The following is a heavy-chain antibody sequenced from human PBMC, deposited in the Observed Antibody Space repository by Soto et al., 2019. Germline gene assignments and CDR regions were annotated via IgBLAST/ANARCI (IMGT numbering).Heavy chain of an antibody. J-gene: IGHJ6*02. CDR1: GFTFSNAW. CDR2: IKSKTDGGTT. V-gene: IGHV3-15*07. CDR3: TTDLTDILPWDV. Sequence: EVQLVESGGGLVKPGGSLRLSCADSGFTFSNAWMNWVRQAPGKGLEWVGRIKSKTDGGTTDYAAPVKGRFTISRDDSKNTLYLQMNSLKTEDTAVYYCTTDLTDILPWDVWGQGTTVTVSS. D-gene: IGHD3-9*01.